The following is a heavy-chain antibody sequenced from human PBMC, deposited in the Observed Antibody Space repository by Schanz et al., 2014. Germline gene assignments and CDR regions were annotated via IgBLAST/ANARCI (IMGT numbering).Heavy chain of an antibody. V-gene: IGHV3-33*06. CDR1: GFTFSSYG. J-gene: IGHJ3*02. CDR3: AKDPHKDYGGKPQTFDI. Sequence: QVQLVESGGGVVQPWRSLRLSCAASGFTFSSYGMHWVRQAPGKGLEWVAVIWYDGNNKFYADSVKGRFIISRDNSKNILYLQMNSLRAEDTALYYCAKDPHKDYGGKPQTFDIWGQGTMVTVSS. D-gene: IGHD4-17*01. CDR2: IWYDGNNK.